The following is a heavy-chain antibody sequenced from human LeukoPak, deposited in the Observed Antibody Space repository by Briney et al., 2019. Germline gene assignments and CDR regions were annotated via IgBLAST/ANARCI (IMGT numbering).Heavy chain of an antibody. CDR1: GFTFSSYW. Sequence: GGSLRLSCAASGFTFSSYWMSWVRQAPGKGLEWVANIKQDGSEKYYVDSVKGRFTISRDNAKNSLYLQMNSLRAEDTAVYYCARVSGTGYYLFDHYYGMDVWDQGTTVTVSS. CDR2: IKQDGSEK. D-gene: IGHD3-9*01. CDR3: ARVSGTGYYLFDHYYGMDV. J-gene: IGHJ6*02. V-gene: IGHV3-7*01.